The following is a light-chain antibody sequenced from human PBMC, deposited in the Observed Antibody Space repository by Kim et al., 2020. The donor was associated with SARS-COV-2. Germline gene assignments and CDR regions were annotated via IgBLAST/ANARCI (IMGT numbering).Light chain of an antibody. V-gene: IGLV1-51*01. J-gene: IGLJ2*01. CDR3: GTWDSSLSAVV. CDR1: SSNIGNDY. Sequence: QSVLTQPPSVSAAPGQRVTISCSGSSSNIGNDYVDWYQQLPGTAPKLLIYYNNKRPSGIPDRFSGSKSGTSATLGITGLQTGDEADYYCGTWDSSLSAVVFGGGTQLTVL. CDR2: YNN.